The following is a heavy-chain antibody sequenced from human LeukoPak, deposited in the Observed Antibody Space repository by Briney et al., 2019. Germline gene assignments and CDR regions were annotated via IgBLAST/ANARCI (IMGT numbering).Heavy chain of an antibody. CDR1: GYTFTSYD. Sequence: GASVKVSCKASGYTFTSYDINWVRQATGQGLEWMGWMNPNSGNTGYAQKFQGRVTMTRNTSISTAYMELRSLRSDDTAVYYCARDRAGATSFDYWGQGTLVTVSS. CDR2: MNPNSGNT. CDR3: ARDRAGATSFDY. D-gene: IGHD1-26*01. J-gene: IGHJ4*02. V-gene: IGHV1-8*01.